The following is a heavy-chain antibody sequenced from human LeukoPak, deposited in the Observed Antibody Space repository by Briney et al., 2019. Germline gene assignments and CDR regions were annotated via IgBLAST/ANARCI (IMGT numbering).Heavy chain of an antibody. D-gene: IGHD5-18*01. Sequence: SGPTLVKPTQTLTLTCTFSGFSLSTSGVGVGWIRQPPGKALEWLALIYWDDDKRYSPSLKSRLTITKDTSKNQVVLTMTNMDPVDTATYYCAQTWIQLWLPQRSFDYWGQGTLVTVSS. CDR2: IYWDDDK. CDR1: GFSLSTSGVG. CDR3: AQTWIQLWLPQRSFDY. V-gene: IGHV2-5*02. J-gene: IGHJ4*02.